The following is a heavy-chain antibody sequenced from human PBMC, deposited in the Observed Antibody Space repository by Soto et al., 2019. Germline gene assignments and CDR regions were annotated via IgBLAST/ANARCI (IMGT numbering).Heavy chain of an antibody. CDR2: ISYDGSNK. D-gene: IGHD3-10*01. CDR1: GFTFSSYA. J-gene: IGHJ4*02. V-gene: IGHV3-30-3*01. Sequence: GRSLTLSRAASGFTFSSYAMHWVRQAPAKGLEWVAVISYDGSNKYYADSVKGRFTISRDNSKNTLYLQMNSLRAEDTAVYYCARDSYVLLWFGELLNWGQGTLVTVSS. CDR3: ARDSYVLLWFGELLN.